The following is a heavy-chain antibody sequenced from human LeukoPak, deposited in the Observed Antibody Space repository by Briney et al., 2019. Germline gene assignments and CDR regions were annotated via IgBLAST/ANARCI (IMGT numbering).Heavy chain of an antibody. CDR2: ISGSGGST. D-gene: IGHD2-15*01. CDR1: GFTFSSYA. CDR3: AKDRVPLGYCSGGSCHFDY. J-gene: IGHJ4*02. V-gene: IGHV3-23*01. Sequence: PGGSLRLSCAASGFTFSSYAMSWVRQAPGKGLEWVSAISGSGGSTYYADSVKGRFTISRDSSKNTLYLQMNSLRAEDTAVYFCAKDRVPLGYCSGGSCHFDYWGQGTLVTVSS.